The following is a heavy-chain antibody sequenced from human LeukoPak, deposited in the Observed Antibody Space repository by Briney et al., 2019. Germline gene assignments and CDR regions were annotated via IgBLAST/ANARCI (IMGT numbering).Heavy chain of an antibody. CDR1: VYTLTVYY. J-gene: IGHJ4*02. V-gene: IGHV1-2*02. D-gene: IGHD3-3*01. CDR2: INPNSGGT. Sequence: VASVTVSFKASVYTLTVYYMHWVRQAPGQGREGMGWINPNSGGTNYAQKFQGRVTMTRDTSISTAYMELSRLGSDDTAVYYCARDGASGYLADYWGQGTLVTVSS. CDR3: ARDGASGYLADY.